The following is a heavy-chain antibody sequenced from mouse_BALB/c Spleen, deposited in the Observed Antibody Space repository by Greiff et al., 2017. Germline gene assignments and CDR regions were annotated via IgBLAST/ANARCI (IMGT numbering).Heavy chain of an antibody. CDR2: ISSGGGST. CDR3: ARAPYFDY. V-gene: IGHV5-12-1*01. J-gene: IGHJ2*01. CDR1: GFAFSSYD. Sequence: EVKLMESGGGLVKPGGSLKLSCAASGFAFSSYDMSWVRQTPEKRLEWVAYISSGGGSTYYPDTVKGRFTISRDNAKNTLYLQMSSLKSEDTAMYYCARAPYFDYWGQGTTLTVSS.